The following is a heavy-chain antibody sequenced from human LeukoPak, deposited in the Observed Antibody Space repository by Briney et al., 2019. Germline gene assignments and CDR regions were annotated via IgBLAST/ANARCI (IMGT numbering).Heavy chain of an antibody. V-gene: IGHV3-21*01. Sequence: PGGSLRLSCAASGFTFSSYSMNWVRQAPGKGLEWVSSISSSSSYIYYADSVKGRFTISRDNAKNSLYLQMNSLRAEDTAVYYCARDKTVTTAGAFDIWGQGTMVTVSS. D-gene: IGHD4-17*01. CDR1: GFTFSSYS. CDR2: ISSSSSYI. J-gene: IGHJ3*02. CDR3: ARDKTVTTAGAFDI.